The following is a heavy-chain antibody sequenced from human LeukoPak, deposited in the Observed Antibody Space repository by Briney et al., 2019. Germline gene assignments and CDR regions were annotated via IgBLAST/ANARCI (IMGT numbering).Heavy chain of an antibody. CDR2: IYPRGST. J-gene: IGHJ3*02. D-gene: IGHD4-23*01. V-gene: IGHV4-4*07. CDR1: GGSISIYY. CDR3: ARDRKLYRASDAFDI. Sequence: SATLSLTCTVSGGSISIYYWSWIRQPAGKGLEWIGRIYPRGSTKSNTSLKTRVTISLDTSKNQFSLTLSSVTAADTAVYYCARDRKLYRASDAFDIWGQGTMVTVSS.